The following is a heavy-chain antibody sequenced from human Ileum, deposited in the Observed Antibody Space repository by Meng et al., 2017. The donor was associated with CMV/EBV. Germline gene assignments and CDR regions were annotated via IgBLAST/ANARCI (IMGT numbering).Heavy chain of an antibody. CDR2: ISSNGVGT. CDR1: GFTFSSFS. D-gene: IGHD4-23*01. J-gene: IGHJ6*02. Sequence: GGSLRLSCAASGFTFSSFSMTWVRQAPGKGLEWVSAISSNGVGTYYGDSVKGRFTISRDNSKSTLYLQLNSLRVEDTAVYYCAKTPTPWGDWGQGTTVTVSS. CDR3: AKTPTPWGD. V-gene: IGHV3-23*01.